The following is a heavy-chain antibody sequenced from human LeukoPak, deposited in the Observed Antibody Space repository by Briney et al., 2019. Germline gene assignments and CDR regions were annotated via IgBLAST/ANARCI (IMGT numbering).Heavy chain of an antibody. CDR3: AKDAFSGFSSSYNMDS. V-gene: IGHV1-2*02. D-gene: IGHD2-2*01. CDR2: INPSSGVT. CDR1: GYSVTGHY. J-gene: IGHJ4*02. Sequence: ASVKVSCKASGYSVTGHYLHWVRQAPGQGLEWMGWINPSSGVTNYAQNFQGRVTMTRDASINTAYMELNSLTSDDTAMYHCAKDAFSGFSSSYNMDSWGQGTLVTVSS.